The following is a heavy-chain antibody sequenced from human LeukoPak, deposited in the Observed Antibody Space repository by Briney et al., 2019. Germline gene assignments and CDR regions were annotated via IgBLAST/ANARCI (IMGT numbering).Heavy chain of an antibody. CDR1: GASIRSSYY. D-gene: IGHD3-10*01. J-gene: IGHJ4*02. CDR3: AGPPGSGNSYNSFDY. V-gene: IGHV4-39*01. Sequence: PSETLSLTCNVSGASIRSSYYWGWIRQPPGKGLEWIGSIYYSGSTYHNPSLKSRVTISVDTSKNQFSLNLSSVTAADTAVYYCAGPPGSGNSYNSFDYWGQGTLVTVS. CDR2: IYYSGST.